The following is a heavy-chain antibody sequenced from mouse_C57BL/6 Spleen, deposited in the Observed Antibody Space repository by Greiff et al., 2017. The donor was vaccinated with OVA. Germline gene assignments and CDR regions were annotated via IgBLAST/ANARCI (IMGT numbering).Heavy chain of an antibody. V-gene: IGHV5-4*01. D-gene: IGHD2-4*01. CDR1: GFTFSSYA. J-gene: IGHJ1*03. CDR3: ARDDYYDYDWYFDV. Sequence: EVQLQESGGGLVKPGGSLKLSCAASGFTFSSYAMSWVRQTPEKRLEWVATISDGGSYTYYPDNVKGRFTISRDNAKNNLYLQMSHLKSEDTAMYDCARDDYYDYDWYFDVWGTGTTVTVSS. CDR2: ISDGGSYT.